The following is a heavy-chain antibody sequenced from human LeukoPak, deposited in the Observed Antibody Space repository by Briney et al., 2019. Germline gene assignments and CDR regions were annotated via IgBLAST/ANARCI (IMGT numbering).Heavy chain of an antibody. V-gene: IGHV3-53*01. CDR3: ARASYYARDYFDY. D-gene: IGHD3-22*01. CDR2: IYSGGST. Sequence: GGSLSLSCAASGFTVSSNYLSWIRQPPGKGLEWVSVIYSGGSTYYEDSVKGRFTISRDNSKNTLYLQMNSLRAADTAVYYCARASYYARDYFDYWGQGTLVTVSS. J-gene: IGHJ4*02. CDR1: GFTVSSNY.